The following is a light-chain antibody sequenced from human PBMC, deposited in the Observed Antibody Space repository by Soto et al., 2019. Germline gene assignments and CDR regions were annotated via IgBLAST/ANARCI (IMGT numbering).Light chain of an antibody. V-gene: IGKV1-33*01. Sequence: DIQMTQSPSSLSASVGDRVTITCQASQDISNYLNWYQQKTGKAPKLLIYDASNLETGVPSRFSGSRSGTNFTLTISSLQPEEIATYYCQQHDNLPLTFGGGTKVDIK. CDR3: QQHDNLPLT. J-gene: IGKJ4*01. CDR2: DAS. CDR1: QDISNY.